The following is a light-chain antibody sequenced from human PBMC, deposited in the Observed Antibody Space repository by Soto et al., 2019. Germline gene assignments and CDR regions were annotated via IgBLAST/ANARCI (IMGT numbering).Light chain of an antibody. Sequence: QSVLTQPRSVSGSLGQSVTISCTGTSSDVGTYNYVSWYQQHPGKAPKVMIYDVSERPSGVPDRFSGSKSGNTASLTISGLQAEDEADYYCCSYAGSPRYVLGTGTKVTGL. CDR2: DVS. J-gene: IGLJ1*01. V-gene: IGLV2-11*01. CDR1: SSDVGTYNY. CDR3: CSYAGSPRYV.